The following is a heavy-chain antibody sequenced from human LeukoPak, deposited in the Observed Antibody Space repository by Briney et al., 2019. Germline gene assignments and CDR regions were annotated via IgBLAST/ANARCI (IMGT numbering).Heavy chain of an antibody. CDR2: ISYDGSNK. Sequence: GGSLRLSCAASGFTFSSYAMSWVRQAPGKGLEWVAVISYDGSNKYYADSVKGRFTISRDNSKNTLYLQMNSLRAEDTAVYYCAREKYSFPRYGMDVWGQGTTVTVSS. V-gene: IGHV3-30-3*01. D-gene: IGHD6-6*01. CDR3: AREKYSFPRYGMDV. J-gene: IGHJ6*02. CDR1: GFTFSSYA.